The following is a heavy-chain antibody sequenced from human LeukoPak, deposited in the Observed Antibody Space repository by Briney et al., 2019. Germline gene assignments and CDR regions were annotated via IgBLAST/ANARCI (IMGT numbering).Heavy chain of an antibody. Sequence: SENLSLTCTVSGGSISSGDYYWSWIRQPPGKGLEWIGYIYYSGSTYYNPSLKSRVTISVDTSKNQFSLKLSSVTAADTAVYYCARDRYFGSGLHTFDIWGQGTMVTVSS. V-gene: IGHV4-30-4*01. CDR3: ARDRYFGSGLHTFDI. CDR2: IYYSGST. D-gene: IGHD3-10*01. CDR1: GGSISSGDYY. J-gene: IGHJ3*02.